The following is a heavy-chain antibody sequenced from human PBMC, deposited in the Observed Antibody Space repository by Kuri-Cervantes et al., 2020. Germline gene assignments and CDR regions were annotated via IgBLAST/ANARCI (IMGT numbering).Heavy chain of an antibody. CDR3: ARDPTTVGVSAVMRAGGGMDV. V-gene: IGHV3-33*01. J-gene: IGHJ6*02. CDR1: GFTFSSSG. D-gene: IGHD2-2*01. Sequence: GGSLRLSCAASGFTFSSSGMYWVRQAPGKGLEWVAVIWYDGSHKYSADSVKGRFAISRDNSKNTLYLQMNSLRAEDTAVYYCARDPTTVGVSAVMRAGGGMDVWGQGITVTVSS. CDR2: IWYDGSHK.